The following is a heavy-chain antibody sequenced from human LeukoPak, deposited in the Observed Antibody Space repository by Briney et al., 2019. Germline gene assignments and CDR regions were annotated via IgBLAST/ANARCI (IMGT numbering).Heavy chain of an antibody. J-gene: IGHJ4*02. V-gene: IGHV3-30-3*01. CDR3: ARESGDSFDY. D-gene: IGHD3-10*01. CDR2: ISYDGSNK. CDR1: GFTFSSYA. Sequence: GRSLRLSCAASGFTFSSYAMHWVRQAPGKGLEWVAVISYDGSNKYYADSVKGRFTISRDNSKNTLYLQMNSLRAEDTAVYYCARESGDSFDYWGQGTLVTVSS.